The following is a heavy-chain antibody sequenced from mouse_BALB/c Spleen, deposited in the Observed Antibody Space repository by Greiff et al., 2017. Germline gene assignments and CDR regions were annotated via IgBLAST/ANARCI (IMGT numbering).Heavy chain of an antibody. Sequence: QVQLQQSGPELVKPGASGKISCKASGYAFSSSWMNWVQQRPGQGLEWIGRIYPGDGDTNYNGKFKGKATLTADKSSSTAYMQLSSLTSVDSAVYFCATRGFAYWGQGTLVTVSA. V-gene: IGHV1-82*01. J-gene: IGHJ3*01. CDR1: GYAFSSSW. CDR2: IYPGDGDT. CDR3: ATRGFAY.